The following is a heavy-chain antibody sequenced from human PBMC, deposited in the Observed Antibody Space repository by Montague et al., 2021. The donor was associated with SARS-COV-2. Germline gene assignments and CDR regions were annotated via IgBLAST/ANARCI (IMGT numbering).Heavy chain of an antibody. CDR3: ARGGPGY. Sequence: SETLSLTCAVYGGSFSDYHWTWIRQSPGEGLEWIGQINYGGSTKYNPSLKSRVTISIDTSKNQFSLKLTSVTAADTAAYYCARGGPGYWGQGTLVTGSS. D-gene: IGHD1-1*01. CDR1: GGSFSDYH. J-gene: IGHJ4*02. V-gene: IGHV4-34*01. CDR2: INYGGST.